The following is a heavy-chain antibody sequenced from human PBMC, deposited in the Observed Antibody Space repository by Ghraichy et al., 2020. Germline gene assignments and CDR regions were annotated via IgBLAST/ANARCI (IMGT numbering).Heavy chain of an antibody. CDR1: GFTFDDYN. CDR3: AKDLGRTSSLAHLDY. J-gene: IGHJ4*02. V-gene: IGHV3-43*01. CDR2: ITWDGGNT. D-gene: IGHD2-2*01. Sequence: GGSLRLSCAASGFTFDDYNMHWVRQPLGKGLEWLSLITWDGGNTYYTDSVKGRFTISRDNSKASLFLQMNSLRTDDTALYFCAKDLGRTSSLAHLDYWGQGTLVTVSS.